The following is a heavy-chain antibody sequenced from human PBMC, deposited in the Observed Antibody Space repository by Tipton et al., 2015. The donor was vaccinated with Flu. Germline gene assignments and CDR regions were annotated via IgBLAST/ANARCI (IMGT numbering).Heavy chain of an antibody. CDR1: DVSITSRAYH. CDR2: IGHSGTT. V-gene: IGHV4-31*03. CDR3: ATHIPLNRGHEY. D-gene: IGHD2/OR15-2a*01. J-gene: IGHJ4*02. Sequence: TLSLTCTVSDVSITSRAYHWSWVRQLPEKGLEWIGYIGHSGTTYYNPSLKSRVSISVDTSKSQVSLTMTSVTAADTALYYCATHIPLNRGHEYWGQGTLVTVST.